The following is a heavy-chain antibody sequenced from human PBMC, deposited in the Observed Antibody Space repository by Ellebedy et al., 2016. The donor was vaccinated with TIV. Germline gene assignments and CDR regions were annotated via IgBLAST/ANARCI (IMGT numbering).Heavy chain of an antibody. CDR1: GGSISSSNW. Sequence: SETLSLTCAVSGGSISSSNWWSCVRQPPGKGLEWIGEIYHSGSTNYNPSLKSRVTISVDKSKNQFSLKLSSVTAADTAVYYCARVVSFARNTSSSWSGSGDYWGQGTLVTVSS. CDR2: IYHSGST. J-gene: IGHJ4*02. CDR3: ARVVSFARNTSSSWSGSGDY. V-gene: IGHV4-4*02. D-gene: IGHD6-13*01.